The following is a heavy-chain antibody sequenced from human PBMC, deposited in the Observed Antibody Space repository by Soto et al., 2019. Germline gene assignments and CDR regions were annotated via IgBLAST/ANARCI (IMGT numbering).Heavy chain of an antibody. CDR1: CGSFVGINW. CDR2: IYRTGST. Sequence: SETMCLTCTVSCGSFVGINWWTWVRQPPGQGLEWIGEIYRTGSTNYNPSLKSRVTISLDKSENQFSLRVTSLTAADTAVYYCASRDPGTSVDYWGQGTLVTVSS. CDR3: ASRDPGTSVDY. D-gene: IGHD1-7*01. J-gene: IGHJ4*02. V-gene: IGHV4-4*02.